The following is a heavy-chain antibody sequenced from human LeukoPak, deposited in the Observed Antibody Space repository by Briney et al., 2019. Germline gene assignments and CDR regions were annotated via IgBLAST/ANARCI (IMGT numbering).Heavy chain of an antibody. D-gene: IGHD3-9*01. CDR2: VSGRDDST. Sequence: QSGGSLRLSCAASGFTFSNYAMSWVRQAPGKWLEWVSAVSGRDDSTYYADSVKGRFTISRDNSKNTLYLQMNSLRAEDSAVYYLAKWGDYDILTGYYGSDDWGQGTLVTVSS. V-gene: IGHV3-23*01. CDR1: GFTFSNYA. CDR3: AKWGDYDILTGYYGSDD. J-gene: IGHJ4*02.